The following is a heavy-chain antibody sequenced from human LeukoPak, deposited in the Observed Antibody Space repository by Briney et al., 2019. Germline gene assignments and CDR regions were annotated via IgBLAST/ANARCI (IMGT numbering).Heavy chain of an antibody. Sequence: TSETLSLTCTVSGGSISSGGYYWSWIRQHPGKGLEWIGYIYYSGSTYYNPSLKSRVTISVDTSKNQFSLKLSSVTAADTAVYYCARGIRSSWYGVHGGWFDPWGQGTLVTVSS. V-gene: IGHV4-31*03. J-gene: IGHJ5*02. CDR3: ARGIRSSWYGVHGGWFDP. CDR1: GGSISSGGYY. D-gene: IGHD6-13*01. CDR2: IYYSGST.